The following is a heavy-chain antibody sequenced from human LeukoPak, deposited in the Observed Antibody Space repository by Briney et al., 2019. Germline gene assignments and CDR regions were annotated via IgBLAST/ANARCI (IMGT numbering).Heavy chain of an antibody. J-gene: IGHJ5*02. CDR3: ARDPDFHCDSSGYSGFDP. Sequence: PGGSLRLSCAASGFTFSSYWMSWVRQAPGKGLEWVANIKQDGSEKYYVDSVKGRFTISRDNAKNSLYLQMNSLRAEDTAVYYCARDPDFHCDSSGYSGFDPWGQGTLVTVSS. V-gene: IGHV3-7*01. D-gene: IGHD3-22*01. CDR2: IKQDGSEK. CDR1: GFTFSSYW.